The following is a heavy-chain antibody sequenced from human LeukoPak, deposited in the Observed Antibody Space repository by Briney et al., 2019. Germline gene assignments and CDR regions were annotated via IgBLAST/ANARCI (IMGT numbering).Heavy chain of an antibody. CDR1: GFTFSGYA. J-gene: IGHJ4*02. CDR2: ISGSGGST. V-gene: IGHV3-23*01. CDR3: AKLRYGSWSPIDY. Sequence: GGSLRFSFAASGFTFSGYAWSWVRQAPGKGRRWVSPISGSGGSTYYADSVKGRFTISRDNSKNTLYLQINSLRAEDTAVYYCAKLRYGSWSPIDYWGQGTLVTVSS. D-gene: IGHD3-10*01.